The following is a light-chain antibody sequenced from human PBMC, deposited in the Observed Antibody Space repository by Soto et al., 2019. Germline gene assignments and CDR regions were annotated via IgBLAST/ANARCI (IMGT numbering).Light chain of an antibody. CDR3: QQGHNWPLT. Sequence: EIVRKQSPAPLSLSPGERASLSCTARQSSTSELAWYQQKPCQPPRLLIYGPSTRATGVPARFTGSESGSEFTLTISGLQSEDFAVYYCQQGHNWPLTFGQGTRLEI. CDR2: GPS. V-gene: IGKV3-15*01. J-gene: IGKJ2*01. CDR1: QSSTSE.